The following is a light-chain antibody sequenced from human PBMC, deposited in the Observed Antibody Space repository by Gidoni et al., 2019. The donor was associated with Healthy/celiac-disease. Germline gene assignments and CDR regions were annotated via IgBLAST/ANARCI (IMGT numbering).Light chain of an antibody. CDR2: AAS. CDR1: QSISSY. Sequence: IQMTHSPSSLSASVGDRVTITCRASQSISSYLNWYQQKPGKAPTLLIYAASSLQSGVPSRFSGSGSGTDFTLTISSLQPEDFATYYCQQSYSTPWTFGQGTKVEIK. CDR3: QQSYSTPWT. J-gene: IGKJ1*01. V-gene: IGKV1-39*01.